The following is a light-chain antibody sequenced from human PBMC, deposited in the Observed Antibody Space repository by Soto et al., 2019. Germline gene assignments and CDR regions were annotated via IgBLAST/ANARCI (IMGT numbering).Light chain of an antibody. V-gene: IGKV3-11*01. CDR3: QQRSNWPRT. J-gene: IGKJ1*01. Sequence: EIMMTQSPATLFVSPGERATLSCRATQSVSSNIAWYQQKPGQAPRLLIYDVSNRATGIPARFSGSGSGTDFTLTISSLEPEDFAVYYCQQRSNWPRTFGQGTKVDIK. CDR1: QSVSSN. CDR2: DVS.